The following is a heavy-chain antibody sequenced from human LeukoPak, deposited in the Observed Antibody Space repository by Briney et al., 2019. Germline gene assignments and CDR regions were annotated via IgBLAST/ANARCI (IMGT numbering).Heavy chain of an antibody. CDR1: GGTSSSYA. CDR2: IIPIFGTA. J-gene: IGHJ6*03. CDR3: ARESGATYYYYYMDV. V-gene: IGHV1-69*05. D-gene: IGHD1-26*01. Sequence: SVKVSCKASGGTSSSYAISWVRQAPGQGLEWMGGIIPIFGTANYAQKFQGRVTITTDESTSTAYMELSSLRSEDTAVYYCARESGATYYYYYMDVWGKGTTVTVSS.